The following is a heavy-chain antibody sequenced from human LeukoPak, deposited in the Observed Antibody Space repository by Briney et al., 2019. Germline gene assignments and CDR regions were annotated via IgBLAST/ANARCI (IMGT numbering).Heavy chain of an antibody. CDR2: IIPIVGTA. CDR1: GGTFSSYA. D-gene: IGHD3-10*01. J-gene: IGHJ6*04. CDR3: ARDEAYYYGSGSYWYGMDV. Sequence: SVKVSCKASGGTFSSYAISWVRQAPGQGLEWMGGIIPIVGTANYAQKFQGRVTITADESTSTAYMELSSLKSEDTAVYYCARDEAYYYGSGSYWYGMDVWGKGTTVTVSS. V-gene: IGHV1-69*13.